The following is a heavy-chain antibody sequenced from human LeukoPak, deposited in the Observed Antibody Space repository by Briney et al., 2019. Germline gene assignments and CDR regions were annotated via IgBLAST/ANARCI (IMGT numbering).Heavy chain of an antibody. CDR1: GYTFTGYY. CDR3: ARDAAIYDTSAYYYLW. V-gene: IGHV1-69*13. CDR2: ITPMFGTA. Sequence: ASVKVSCKASGYTFTGYYMHRVRQAPGQGLEWMGGITPMFGTANYAQKFQGRVTITADESTSTAYMELSSLRSEDTAVYYCARDAAIYDTSAYYYLWWGQGTLVTVSS. D-gene: IGHD3-22*01. J-gene: IGHJ4*02.